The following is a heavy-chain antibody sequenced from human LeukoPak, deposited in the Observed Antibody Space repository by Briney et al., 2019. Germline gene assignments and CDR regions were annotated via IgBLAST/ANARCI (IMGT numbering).Heavy chain of an antibody. CDR3: ARGSAESSGYYHDAFDL. CDR1: GYTFTGYY. Sequence: ASVKVSCKASGYTFTGYYMHWVRQAPGQGLEWMGWINPDSGGTNYAQKFQGTVTMTRDTSITTVYMELRRLTSDDTAVYYCARGSAESSGYYHDAFDLWGLGTMVTVSS. D-gene: IGHD3-22*01. J-gene: IGHJ3*01. V-gene: IGHV1-2*02. CDR2: INPDSGGT.